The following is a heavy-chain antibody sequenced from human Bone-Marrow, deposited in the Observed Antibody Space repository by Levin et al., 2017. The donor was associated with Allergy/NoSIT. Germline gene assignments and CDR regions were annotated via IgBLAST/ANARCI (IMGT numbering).Heavy chain of an antibody. J-gene: IGHJ4*02. CDR3: AREPDPSYYDSSGIFDY. V-gene: IGHV3-53*01. Sequence: PGGSLRLSCAASGFTVSSNYMSWVRQAPGKGLEWVSVIYSGGSTYYADSVKGRFTISRDNSKNTPYLQMNSLRAEDTAVYYCAREPDPSYYDSSGIFDYWGQGTLVTVSS. CDR2: IYSGGST. CDR1: GFTVSSNY. D-gene: IGHD3-22*01.